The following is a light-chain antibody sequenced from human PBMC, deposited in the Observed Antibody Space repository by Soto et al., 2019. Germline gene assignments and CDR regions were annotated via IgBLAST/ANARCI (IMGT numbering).Light chain of an antibody. CDR1: SSNIGNNH. CDR2: DNN. V-gene: IGLV1-51*01. Sequence: QSALTQPPSVSAAPGQKVTVSCSGSSSNIGNNHVSWYQHLPGTAPKVLIYDNNKRPSGIPDRFSGSKSATSATLDITGLQTGDEADYYCGSWDRSLRGWVCGGGTKVTVL. J-gene: IGLJ3*02. CDR3: GSWDRSLRGWV.